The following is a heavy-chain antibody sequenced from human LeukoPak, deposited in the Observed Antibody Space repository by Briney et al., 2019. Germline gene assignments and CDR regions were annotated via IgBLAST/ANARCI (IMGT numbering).Heavy chain of an antibody. V-gene: IGHV3-21*01. D-gene: IGHD3-22*01. J-gene: IGHJ4*02. CDR1: GFTFSSYS. CDR2: ISSSSSYI. Sequence: PGGSLRLSCAASGFTFSSYSMNWVRQAPGKGLEWVSSISSSSSYIYYADSVKGRFTIPRDNAKNSLYLQMNSLRAEDTAVYYCARDDRSHIDYWGQGTLVTVSS. CDR3: ARDDRSHIDY.